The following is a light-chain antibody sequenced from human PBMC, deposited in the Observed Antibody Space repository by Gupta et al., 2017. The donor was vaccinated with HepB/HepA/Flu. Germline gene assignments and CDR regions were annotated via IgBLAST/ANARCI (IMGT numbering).Light chain of an antibody. Sequence: DMVMTQSPATLAVSPGEGVTLSCRASQSVSSHLAWYQQKPGQAPRLLIFGASTRATGIPARFSGSGSGTEFTLTISSLQSEDFAVYYCQQYNYLWTFGPGTKVEIK. CDR3: QQYNYLWT. V-gene: IGKV3-15*01. J-gene: IGKJ1*01. CDR2: GAS. CDR1: QSVSSH.